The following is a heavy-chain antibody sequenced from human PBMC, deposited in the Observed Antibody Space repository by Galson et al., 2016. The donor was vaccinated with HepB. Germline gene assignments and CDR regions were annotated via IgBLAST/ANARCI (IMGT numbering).Heavy chain of an antibody. CDR3: ARGGLVRGAHGGSFDS. CDR1: GDSVSSTSAG. CDR2: TFYRSKWYY. J-gene: IGHJ4*01. V-gene: IGHV6-1*01. Sequence: CAISGDSVSSTSAGWSWVRQSPSRGLEWLGRTFYRSKWYYDYAISVRSRITINPDTSKNQLSLQLISVTPEDTAVYYCARGGLVRGAHGGSFDSWGQGTLATVSS. D-gene: IGHD3-10*01.